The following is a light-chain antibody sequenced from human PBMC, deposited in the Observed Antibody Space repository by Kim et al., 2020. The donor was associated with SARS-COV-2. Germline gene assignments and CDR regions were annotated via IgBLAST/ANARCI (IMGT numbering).Light chain of an antibody. CDR1: RSVSSSS. CDR3: QQYGDSPTWA. CDR2: GAP. J-gene: IGKJ1*01. V-gene: IGKV3-20*01. Sequence: PGEWANLSCEASRSVSSSSLSWLQQKPGQAPRLLIYGAPTRATGIPDRFSGSGSGTDFTLNISRLEPEDFAVYYCQQYGDSPTWAFGQGTKVDIK.